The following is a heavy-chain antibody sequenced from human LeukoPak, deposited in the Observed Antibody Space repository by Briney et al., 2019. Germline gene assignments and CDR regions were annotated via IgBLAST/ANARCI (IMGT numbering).Heavy chain of an antibody. V-gene: IGHV3-21*01. D-gene: IGHD3-16*01. CDR3: ARLGDGGAWSD. Sequence: GGSLRLSRSASGFTLSSYSLNLVRPAPGKGLEWVSSISSSSSYIYYADSVKGRFTISRDNAKNSLYLQMNSLRAEDTAVYYCARLGDGGAWSDWGQGTLVTVSS. CDR2: ISSSSSYI. CDR1: GFTLSSYS. J-gene: IGHJ4*02.